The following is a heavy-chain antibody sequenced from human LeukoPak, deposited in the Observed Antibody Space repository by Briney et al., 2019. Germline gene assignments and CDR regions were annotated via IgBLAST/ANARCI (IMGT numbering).Heavy chain of an antibody. CDR3: ASEYDSSGYFY. CDR1: GGSISSYY. J-gene: IGHJ4*02. CDR2: IYYSGST. D-gene: IGHD3-22*01. Sequence: SETLSLTCTVSGGSISSYYWSWIRQPPGKGLEWIGYIYYSGSTNYNPSLKSRVTISVDTSKNQFSLTLSSVTAADTAVYYCASEYDSSGYFYWGQGTLVTVSS. V-gene: IGHV4-59*08.